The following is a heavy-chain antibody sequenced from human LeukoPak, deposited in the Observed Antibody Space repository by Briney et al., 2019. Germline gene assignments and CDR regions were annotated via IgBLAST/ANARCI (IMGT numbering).Heavy chain of an antibody. Sequence: SETLSLTCTVSGGSISSSSYYWGWIRQPPGKGLDWIGSIYYSGSTYYNPSLKSRVTISVDTSKNQFSLKLSSVTAADTAVYYCARGLERREGWFDPWGQGTLVTVSS. D-gene: IGHD1-1*01. V-gene: IGHV4-39*01. CDR3: ARGLERREGWFDP. CDR2: IYYSGST. J-gene: IGHJ5*02. CDR1: GGSISSSSYY.